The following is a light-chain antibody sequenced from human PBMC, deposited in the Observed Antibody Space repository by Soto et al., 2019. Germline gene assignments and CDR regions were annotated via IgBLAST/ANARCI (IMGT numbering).Light chain of an antibody. CDR3: QQYNSYPYT. J-gene: IGKJ2*01. V-gene: IGKV1-5*03. CDR2: EAS. CDR1: QSISSW. Sequence: DIQMTQSPSTLSASLGDRVTIACRASQSISSWLAWYQQKPGKAPNLLIYEASSLISGVPSRFSGSGSGTDFTLTISSLQPDDFATYYCQQYNSYPYTFGQGTKLEIK.